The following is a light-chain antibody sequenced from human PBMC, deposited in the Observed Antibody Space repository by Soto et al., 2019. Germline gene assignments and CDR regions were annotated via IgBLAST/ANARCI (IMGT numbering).Light chain of an antibody. V-gene: IGLV2-14*01. J-gene: IGLJ3*02. CDR3: SSYTSSSTLV. CDR1: SSDIGGYDY. Sequence: QPVLTQPASVSGCPGQSITITCTGTSSDIGGYDYVSWYQQHPGKAPKLMIYEVSDRPSGVSNRFSGSKSGNTASLTISGLQAEDEADYYCSSYTSSSTLVFGGGTKMTVL. CDR2: EVS.